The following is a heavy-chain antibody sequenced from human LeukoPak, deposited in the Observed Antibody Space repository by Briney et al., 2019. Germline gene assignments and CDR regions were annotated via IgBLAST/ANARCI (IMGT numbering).Heavy chain of an antibody. CDR1: GYTFIKHR. CDR3: ARDDNSADVEYFDY. J-gene: IGHJ4*02. V-gene: IGHV1-46*01. Sequence: ASVKVSCKASGYTFIKHRIHWVRQAPGKGLEWMGIIDLGGTNTRYAQKFQDRIILTRDTSTSTVYMDLGRLRSEDTAVYYCARDDNSADVEYFDYWGQGTLVTVSS. D-gene: IGHD1-20*01. CDR2: IDLGGTNT.